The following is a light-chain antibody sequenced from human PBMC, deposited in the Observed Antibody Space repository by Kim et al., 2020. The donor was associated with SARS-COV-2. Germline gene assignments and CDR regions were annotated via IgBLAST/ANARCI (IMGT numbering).Light chain of an antibody. CDR1: QRVSSY. Sequence: SVRQGATPTCPARARQRVSSYLACYQQKPRQAPRLLIYEASNRATGIPASFSGSGSAKDFTLTISRLEPEDLAFYYWQQRSNWITFGQGTRVDIK. J-gene: IGKJ5*01. CDR3: QQRSNWIT. V-gene: IGKV3-11*01. CDR2: EAS.